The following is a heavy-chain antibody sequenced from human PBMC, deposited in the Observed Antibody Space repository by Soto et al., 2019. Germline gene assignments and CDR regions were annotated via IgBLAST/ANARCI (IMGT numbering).Heavy chain of an antibody. V-gene: IGHV4-59*12. J-gene: IGHJ4*02. CDR2: IYYSGST. CDR1: GGSISSYY. Sequence: SETLSLTCTVSGGSISSYYWSWIRQPPGKGLEWIGYIYYSGSTNYNPSLKSRVTMSVDTSKNQFSLKLSSVTAADTAVYYCAKSSGSSHFDYWGQGTLVTVSS. CDR3: AKSSGSSHFDY. D-gene: IGHD1-26*01.